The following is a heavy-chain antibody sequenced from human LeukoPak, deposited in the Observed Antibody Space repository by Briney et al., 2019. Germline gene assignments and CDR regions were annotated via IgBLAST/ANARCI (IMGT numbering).Heavy chain of an antibody. Sequence: HRASVKVSCKASGGTFSSYAISWVRQAPGQGLEWMGGIIPIFGTANYAQKFQGRVTITADESTSTAYMELSSLRSEDTAVYYCARDQGDNWNPLWYGMDVWGQGTTVTVSS. CDR1: GGTFSSYA. J-gene: IGHJ6*02. D-gene: IGHD1-20*01. CDR3: ARDQGDNWNPLWYGMDV. V-gene: IGHV1-69*13. CDR2: IIPIFGTA.